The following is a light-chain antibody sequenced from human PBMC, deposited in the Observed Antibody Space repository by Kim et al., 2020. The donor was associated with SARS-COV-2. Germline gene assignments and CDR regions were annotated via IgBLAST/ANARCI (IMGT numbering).Light chain of an antibody. CDR3: QVWDSSGDQYV. CDR2: YDT. V-gene: IGLV3-21*04. CDR1: KIGGKS. J-gene: IGLJ1*01. Sequence: APGKTATITCGGNKIGGKSVHWYQQKPGQAPVLVMYYDTDRPSGIPERFSGSNSGNMATLTISRVEAGDEADYYCQVWDSSGDQYVFGTGTKVTVL.